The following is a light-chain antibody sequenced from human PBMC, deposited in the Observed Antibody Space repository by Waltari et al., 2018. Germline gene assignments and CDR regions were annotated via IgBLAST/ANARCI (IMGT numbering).Light chain of an antibody. CDR1: QGIGTY. CDR3: QKYNSAPRT. CDR2: AAS. V-gene: IGKV1-27*01. J-gene: IGKJ1*01. Sequence: DIQMTQSPSSLSASVGDRVTIACRASQGIGTYLAWYQQKPGKVPKLLIYAASTLQPGVPSRFSGSGSGTDFTLTISSLQPADVATYYCQKYNSAPRTFDQGTKVEIK.